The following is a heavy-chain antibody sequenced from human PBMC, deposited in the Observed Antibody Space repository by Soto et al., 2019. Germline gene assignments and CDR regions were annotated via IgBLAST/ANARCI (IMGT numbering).Heavy chain of an antibody. CDR3: AIWSGYSDFDY. D-gene: IGHD3-3*01. J-gene: IGHJ4*02. Sequence: AASVKVSCKASGGTFSSYAISWVRQAPGQGLEWMGGIIPIFGTANYAQKFQGRVTITADESTNTAYMELSSLRSEDTAVYYCAIWSGYSDFDYWGQGTLVTVSS. CDR1: GGTFSSYA. V-gene: IGHV1-69*13. CDR2: IIPIFGTA.